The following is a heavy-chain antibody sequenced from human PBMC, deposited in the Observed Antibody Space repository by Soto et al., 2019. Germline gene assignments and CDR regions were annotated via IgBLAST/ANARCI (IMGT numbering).Heavy chain of an antibody. CDR3: ARMDDSSGHDLFDY. CDR2: IYYSGNT. D-gene: IGHD3-22*01. J-gene: IGHJ4*02. Sequence: QVQLQESGPGLVKPSQTLSLTCTVSGGSISGGDYFWSWIRQHPWKVLEWIGYIYYSGNTNYNPSLKSRVTISIDTSKNQFSLKLSSVTAADTAIYYCARMDDSSGHDLFDYWGQGTLVTVTS. CDR1: GGSISGGDYF. V-gene: IGHV4-31*03.